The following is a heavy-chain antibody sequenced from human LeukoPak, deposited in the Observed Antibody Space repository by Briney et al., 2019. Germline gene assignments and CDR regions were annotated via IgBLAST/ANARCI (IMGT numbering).Heavy chain of an antibody. V-gene: IGHV4-34*01. J-gene: IGHJ5*02. CDR2: INHSGST. Sequence: SETLSLTCTVSGGSISSYYWSWIRQPPGKGLEWIGEINHSGSTNYNPSLKSRVTISVDTSKNQFSLKLSSVTAADTAVYYCARGRWYNWFDPWGQGTLVTVSS. CDR3: ARGRWYNWFDP. D-gene: IGHD6-13*01. CDR1: GGSISSYY.